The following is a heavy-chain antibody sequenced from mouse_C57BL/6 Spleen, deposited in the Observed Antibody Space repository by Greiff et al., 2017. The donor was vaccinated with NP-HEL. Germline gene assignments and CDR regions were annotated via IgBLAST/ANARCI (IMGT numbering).Heavy chain of an antibody. D-gene: IGHD1-1*01. CDR2: IYPYNDVS. CDR1: GYSFTGYY. Sequence: VQLKQSGPELVKPGASVKISCKASGYSFTGYYMHWVKQRHGNILDWIGYIYPYNDVSSYNQNFKGKATLTVDKSSSTAYMELRSLTSEASAVYYCARYYGSSYGYFDYWGQGTTLTVSS. V-gene: IGHV1-31*01. CDR3: ARYYGSSYGYFDY. J-gene: IGHJ2*01.